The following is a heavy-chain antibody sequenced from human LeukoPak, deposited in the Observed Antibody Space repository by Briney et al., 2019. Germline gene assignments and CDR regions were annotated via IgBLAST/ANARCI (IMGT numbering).Heavy chain of an antibody. Sequence: PGGSLRLSCAASGFTFSSYGMHWVRQAPGKGLEWVAVISYDGSNKYYADYVKGRFTISRDNSNNTLYLQMNSLRAEDTAVYYCAKDSSSFAPYYFDYWGQGTLVTVSS. V-gene: IGHV3-30*18. CDR3: AKDSSSFAPYYFDY. CDR1: GFTFSSYG. CDR2: ISYDGSNK. D-gene: IGHD6-6*01. J-gene: IGHJ4*02.